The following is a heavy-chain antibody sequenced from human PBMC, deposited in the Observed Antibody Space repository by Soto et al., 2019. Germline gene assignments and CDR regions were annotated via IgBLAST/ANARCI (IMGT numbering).Heavy chain of an antibody. Sequence: QLQLQESGPGLVKPSETLSLTCTVSGGSISSSSFHWGWIRQPPGKGLEWIGSIYYSGSTYYSPSLNSRVPISVDTSKNQFSLKLSSVTAAATAGYYWARRERAAGTDWWFDPWGQGTLVTVSS. D-gene: IGHD6-19*01. CDR2: IYYSGST. J-gene: IGHJ5*02. CDR1: GGSISSSSFH. CDR3: ARRERAAGTDWWFDP. V-gene: IGHV4-39*01.